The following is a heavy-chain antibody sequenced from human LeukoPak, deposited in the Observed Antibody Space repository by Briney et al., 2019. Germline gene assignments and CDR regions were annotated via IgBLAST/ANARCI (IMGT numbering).Heavy chain of an antibody. J-gene: IGHJ4*02. CDR2: IYSGGNT. V-gene: IGHV3-66*04. D-gene: IGHD1-14*01. Sequence: PGGSLRLSCAASEFTVSSNFISWIRQAPGKGLEWVSVIYSGGNTFYADSVKGRFTISRDNSKNTVYLQMDSLRAEDTAIYYCARHAFESQYNPNDLWGQGTLVTVSS. CDR1: EFTVSSNF. CDR3: ARHAFESQYNPNDL.